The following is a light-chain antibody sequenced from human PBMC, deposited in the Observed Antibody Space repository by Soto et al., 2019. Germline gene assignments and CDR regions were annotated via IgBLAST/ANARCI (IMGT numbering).Light chain of an antibody. Sequence: DIVMTQSPDSLAVSLGERATINCKSSQSVLYSSNNKNYLAWYQQKPGQPPKLLIYWASTRESGVPARVSGSGSGTDFTLTISSLQAEDVAVYYCQQYYSTLRTFGQGTKVEIK. CDR2: WAS. V-gene: IGKV4-1*01. J-gene: IGKJ1*01. CDR1: QSVLYSSNNKNY. CDR3: QQYYSTLRT.